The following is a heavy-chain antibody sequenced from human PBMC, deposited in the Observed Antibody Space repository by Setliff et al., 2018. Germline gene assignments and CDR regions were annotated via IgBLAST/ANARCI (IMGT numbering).Heavy chain of an antibody. CDR3: ARGAGWCCDSSGYYYDY. V-gene: IGHV4-39*07. CDR1: GGSISSSSYY. CDR2: IYTSGST. Sequence: SETLSLTCTVSGGSISSSSYYWGWIRQPPGKGLEWIGSIYTSGSTNCNPSLKSRVTISVDTSKNQFSLKLSSVTAADTAVYYCARGAGWCCDSSGYYYDYWGQGTLVTVSS. D-gene: IGHD3-22*01. J-gene: IGHJ4*02.